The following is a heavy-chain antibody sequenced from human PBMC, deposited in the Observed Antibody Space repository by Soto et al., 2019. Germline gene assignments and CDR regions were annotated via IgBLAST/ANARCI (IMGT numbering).Heavy chain of an antibody. Sequence: ASVKVSCKASGYTFTSYYMHWVRQAPGQGLEWMGIINPSGGSTSYAQKFQGRVTMTRDTSTSTVYMELSSLRSEDTAVYYCVRDRELAVAGTAEYYYYYGMDVWGQGTTVTVSS. D-gene: IGHD6-19*01. V-gene: IGHV1-46*01. J-gene: IGHJ6*02. CDR3: VRDRELAVAGTAEYYYYYGMDV. CDR1: GYTFTSYY. CDR2: INPSGGST.